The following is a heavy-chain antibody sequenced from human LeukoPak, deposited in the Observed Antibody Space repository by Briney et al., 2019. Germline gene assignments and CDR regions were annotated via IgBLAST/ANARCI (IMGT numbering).Heavy chain of an antibody. V-gene: IGHV4-38-2*01. CDR1: GYSITSGYY. CDR3: ARQLGYCSGTNCPNDAFDV. Sequence: SETLSLTCAVSGYSITSGYYWGWIRQPPGKGLEWIGSIYHSGTTYYNPSLKSRVTISVDTSKNQFSLRLGSVTAADTAVYFCARQLGYCSGTNCPNDAFDVWGQGTMVTVSS. J-gene: IGHJ3*01. CDR2: IYHSGTT. D-gene: IGHD2-2*01.